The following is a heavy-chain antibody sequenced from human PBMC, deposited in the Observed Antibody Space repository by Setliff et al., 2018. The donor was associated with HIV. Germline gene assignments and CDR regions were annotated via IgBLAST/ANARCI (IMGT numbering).Heavy chain of an antibody. CDR2: VIPALGIP. V-gene: IGHV1-69*10. CDR1: GVSFNNFR. J-gene: IGHJ4*02. CDR3: ASGGGREALRATAQLPHS. Sequence: KVSCKASGVSFNNFRINWIRQAPGQGLEWVGGVIPALGIPDYAQKLQGRITITAAKYTDTAYMELNNLRFEDTAIYYCASGGGREALRATAQLPHSWGQGALVTV. D-gene: IGHD1-26*01.